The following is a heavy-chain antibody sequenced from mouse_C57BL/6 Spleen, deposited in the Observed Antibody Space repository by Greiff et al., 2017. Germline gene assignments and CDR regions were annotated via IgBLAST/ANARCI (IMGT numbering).Heavy chain of an antibody. D-gene: IGHD1-1*01. J-gene: IGHJ2*01. CDR1: GYTFTDYE. CDR2: IDPETGGT. CDR3: TYYGSSYYFDY. V-gene: IGHV1-15*01. Sequence: ESGAELVRPGASVTLSCKASGYTFTDYEMHWVKQTPVHGLEWIGAIDPETGGTAYNQKFKGKAILTADKSSSTAYMELRSLTSEDSAVYYCTYYGSSYYFDYWGQGTTLTVSS.